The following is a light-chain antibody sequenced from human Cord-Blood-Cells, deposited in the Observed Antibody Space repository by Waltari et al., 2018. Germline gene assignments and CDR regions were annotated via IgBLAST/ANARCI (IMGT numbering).Light chain of an antibody. V-gene: IGLV2-11*01. Sequence: QSALTQPRSVSGSPGQSVTISCTGTSSDVGGYNYVSWYQQHPGKAPKLMIYDVSKRPSGVPDRFSGSKSGNTASLTSSGLQAEDEADYYCCSYAGSYTWVFGGGTKLPVL. CDR1: SSDVGGYNY. CDR3: CSYAGSYTWV. CDR2: DVS. J-gene: IGLJ3*02.